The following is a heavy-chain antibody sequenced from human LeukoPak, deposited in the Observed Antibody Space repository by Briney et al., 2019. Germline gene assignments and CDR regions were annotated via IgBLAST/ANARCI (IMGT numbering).Heavy chain of an antibody. D-gene: IGHD2-15*01. CDR3: ARTYCSGGSCYSNIDY. V-gene: IGHV3-21*01. CDR1: GFTFSSYS. J-gene: IGHJ4*02. Sequence: GGSLRLSCAASGFTFSSYSMNWVRQAQGKGLEWVSSISSSSSYIYYADSVKGRFTISRDNAKNSLYLQMNSLRAEDTAVYYCARTYCSGGSCYSNIDYWGQGTLVTVSS. CDR2: ISSSSSYI.